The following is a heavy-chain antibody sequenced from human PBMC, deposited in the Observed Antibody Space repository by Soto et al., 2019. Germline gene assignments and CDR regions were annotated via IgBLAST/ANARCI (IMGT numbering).Heavy chain of an antibody. D-gene: IGHD3-10*01. Sequence: EVQLVESGGGLVKPGGSLRLSCAASGFTFSSYSMNWVRQAPGKGLEWVSSISSSSSYIYYADSVKGRFTISRDNAKNSLYLQMNSLGAEDTAVYYCARIYGSGSYSTGHFDYWGQGTLVTVSS. CDR3: ARIYGSGSYSTGHFDY. J-gene: IGHJ4*02. CDR1: GFTFSSYS. CDR2: ISSSSSYI. V-gene: IGHV3-21*01.